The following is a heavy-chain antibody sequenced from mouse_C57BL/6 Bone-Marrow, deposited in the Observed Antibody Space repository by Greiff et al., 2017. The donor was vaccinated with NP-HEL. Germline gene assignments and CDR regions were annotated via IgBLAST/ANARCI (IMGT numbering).Heavy chain of an antibody. CDR1: GYSFTGYY. V-gene: IGHV1-42*01. Sequence: VQLKESGPELVKPGASVKISCKASGYSFTGYYMNWVKQSPEKSLEWIGEINPSTGGTTYNQKFKAKATLTVDKSSSTAYMQLKSLTSEDSAVYYCARSGTPFDYWGQGTTLTVSS. CDR3: ARSGTPFDY. J-gene: IGHJ2*01. D-gene: IGHD3-1*01. CDR2: INPSTGGT.